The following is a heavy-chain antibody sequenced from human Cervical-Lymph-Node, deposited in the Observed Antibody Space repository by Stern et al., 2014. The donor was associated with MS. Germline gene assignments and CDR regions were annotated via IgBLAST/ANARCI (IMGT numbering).Heavy chain of an antibody. Sequence: VQLVESGGGVVQPGKTLTLSCTVSGLTFNKYGMHWVRQAPGKGLAWVACIAFDGRNKYYADSVEGRFSISRDNSNNTLYLQMNSLRAEDTAVYYCAKLTQLTYYFDYWGQGTLVTVSS. CDR2: IAFDGRNK. J-gene: IGHJ4*02. CDR3: AKLTQLTYYFDY. D-gene: IGHD5-18*01. V-gene: IGHV3-30*18. CDR1: GLTFNKYG.